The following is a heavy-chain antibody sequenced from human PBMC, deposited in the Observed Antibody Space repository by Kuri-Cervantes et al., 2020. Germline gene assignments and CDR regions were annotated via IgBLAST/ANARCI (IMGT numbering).Heavy chain of an antibody. CDR1: GGTFSSYS. CDR2: IIHIFGTA. CDR3: ARHYGSGLPLDV. J-gene: IGHJ6*04. V-gene: IGHV1-69*05. D-gene: IGHD3-10*01. Sequence: SDTVSCQPCGGTFSSYSISWVRQAPGQGLAWMGGIIHIFGTANYAQKFQSRVTITTDESTSTAYMELSSLRSEDTAVYYGARHYGSGLPLDVWGTGTTVTVSS.